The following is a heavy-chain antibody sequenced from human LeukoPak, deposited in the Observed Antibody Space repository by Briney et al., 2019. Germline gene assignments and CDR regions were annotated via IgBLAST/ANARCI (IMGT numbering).Heavy chain of an antibody. CDR3: ARASFYYDSSGYSIAFDI. CDR2: IYTSGST. V-gene: IGHV4-61*02. J-gene: IGHJ3*02. D-gene: IGHD3-22*01. Sequence: SQTLSLTCTVSGGSISNGSYYWSWIRQPAGKGLEWIGRIYTSGSTNYNPSLKSRVTISVDTSKNQFSPKLSSVTAADTAVYYCARASFYYDSSGYSIAFDIWGQGTMVTVSS. CDR1: GGSISNGSYY.